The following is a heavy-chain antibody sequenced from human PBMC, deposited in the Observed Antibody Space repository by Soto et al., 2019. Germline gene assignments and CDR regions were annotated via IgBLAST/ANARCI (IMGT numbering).Heavy chain of an antibody. Sequence: QVQLVQSEAEVKKPGSSVKVACKASGGTFSSYTISWVRQAPGQGLEWMGRIIPILGIANYVQKFQGRVTISADKTTSTDNMELSSLRTEGTAVYYCVSDYRVMQMDYCGQGTPVTVSS. CDR1: GGTFSSYT. CDR3: VSDYRVMQMDY. V-gene: IGHV1-69*02. D-gene: IGHD3-16*01. CDR2: IIPILGIA. J-gene: IGHJ4*02.